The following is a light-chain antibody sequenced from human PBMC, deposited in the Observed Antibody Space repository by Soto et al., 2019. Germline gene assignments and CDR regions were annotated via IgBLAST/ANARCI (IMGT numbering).Light chain of an antibody. V-gene: IGKV3-20*01. CDR3: PLFGSSRT. Sequence: EIVLTQSPDTLSLSPGERATLSCRASQSVPSTSLAWYQQKPGQAPRLLIYGASSRATGIPDRFSGSGSGTDFTLTISRLEPTDFAVFYCPLFGSSRTFVGVTKVAIK. J-gene: IGKJ4*01. CDR2: GAS. CDR1: QSVPSTS.